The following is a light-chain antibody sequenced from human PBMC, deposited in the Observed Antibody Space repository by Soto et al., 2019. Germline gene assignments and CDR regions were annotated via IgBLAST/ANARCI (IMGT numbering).Light chain of an antibody. Sequence: EIVLTQSPGTLSLSPGERATLSCRASQSVSSSYLAWYQQKPGQAPRLFIYGASSRATGIPDRFSGSGSGTDFTLTISRLEPEDFAVYYCQQYGTSPRTFDQGTKVEIK. CDR2: GAS. V-gene: IGKV3-20*01. CDR3: QQYGTSPRT. J-gene: IGKJ1*01. CDR1: QSVSSSY.